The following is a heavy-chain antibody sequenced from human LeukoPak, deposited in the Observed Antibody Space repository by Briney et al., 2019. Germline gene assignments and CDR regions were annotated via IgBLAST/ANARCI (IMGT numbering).Heavy chain of an antibody. J-gene: IGHJ4*02. CDR2: MNPNRGNT. CDR3: ARITTMVRGVLSY. CDR1: GYTFTSYD. V-gene: IGHV1-8*01. D-gene: IGHD3-10*01. Sequence: ASVKVSCKASGYTFTSYDINWVRQATGQGLEWMGWMNPNRGNTGYAQKFQGRVTMTRNTSISTAYMELSSLRSEDTAVYYCARITTMVRGVLSYWGQGTLVTVSS.